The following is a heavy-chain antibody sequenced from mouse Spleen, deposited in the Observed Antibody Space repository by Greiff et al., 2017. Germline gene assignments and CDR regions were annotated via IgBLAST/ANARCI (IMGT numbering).Heavy chain of an antibody. V-gene: IGHV1-76*01. CDR1: GYTFTDYY. CDR3: ASDGSWFAY. D-gene: IGHD2-3*01. J-gene: IGHJ3*01. CDR2: IYPGSGNT. Sequence: VQLQESGAELVRPGASVKLSCKASGYTFTDYYINWVKQRPGQGLEWIARIYPGSGNTYYNEKFKGKATLTAEKSSSTAYMQLSSLTSEDSAVYFCASDGSWFAYWGQGTLVTVSA.